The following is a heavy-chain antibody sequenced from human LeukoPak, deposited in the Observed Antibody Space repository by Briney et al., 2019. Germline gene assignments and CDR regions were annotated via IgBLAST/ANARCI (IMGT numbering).Heavy chain of an antibody. J-gene: IGHJ4*02. Sequence: ASVKVSFKASGYTFTSYDINWVRQATGQGLEWMGWMNPNSGNTGYAQKFQGRVTMTRNTSISTAYMELSSLRSEDTAVYYCAGDCGGDCYSRFDYWGQGTLVTVSS. D-gene: IGHD2-21*02. CDR1: GYTFTSYD. CDR3: AGDCGGDCYSRFDY. CDR2: MNPNSGNT. V-gene: IGHV1-8*01.